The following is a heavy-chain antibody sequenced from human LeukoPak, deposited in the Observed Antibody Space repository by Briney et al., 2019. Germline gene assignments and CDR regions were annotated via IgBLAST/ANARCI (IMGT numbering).Heavy chain of an antibody. CDR3: ASLVGFLEWFDY. V-gene: IGHV4-38-2*02. CDR1: GYSISSGYY. Sequence: SETLSLTCTVSGYSISSGYYWGWIRQPPGKGLEWIGSIYHSGSTYYNPPLKSRVTISVDTSKNQFSLKLSSVTAADTAVYYCASLVGFLEWFDYWGQGTLVTVSS. D-gene: IGHD3-3*01. J-gene: IGHJ4*02. CDR2: IYHSGST.